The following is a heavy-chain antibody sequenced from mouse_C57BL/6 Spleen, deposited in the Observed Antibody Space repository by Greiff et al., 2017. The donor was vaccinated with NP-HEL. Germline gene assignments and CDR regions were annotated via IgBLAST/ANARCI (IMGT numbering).Heavy chain of an antibody. J-gene: IGHJ2*01. CDR3: ARAYYSNWNYFDY. CDR1: GYAFSSYW. D-gene: IGHD2-5*01. Sequence: VQLQQSGAELVKPGASVKISCKASGYAFSSYWMNWVKQRPGKGLEWIGQIYPGDGDTNYNGKFKGKATLTADKSSSTAYMQLSSLTSEDSAVYFCARAYYSNWNYFDYWGQGTTLTVSS. CDR2: IYPGDGDT. V-gene: IGHV1-80*01.